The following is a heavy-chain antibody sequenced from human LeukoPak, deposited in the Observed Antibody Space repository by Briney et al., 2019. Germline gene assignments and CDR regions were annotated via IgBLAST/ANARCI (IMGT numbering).Heavy chain of an antibody. CDR1: GGTFSSYA. V-gene: IGHV1-69*13. CDR2: IIPIFGTA. D-gene: IGHD2-2*01. J-gene: IGHJ6*03. CDR3: ARAEVVPAVRYYYYYMDV. Sequence: SVKVSCKASGGTFSSYAISWVRQAPGLGLEWMGGIIPIFGTANYAQKFQGRVTITADESTSTAYMELSSLRSEDTAVYYCARAEVVPAVRYYYYYMDVWGKGTTVTVSS.